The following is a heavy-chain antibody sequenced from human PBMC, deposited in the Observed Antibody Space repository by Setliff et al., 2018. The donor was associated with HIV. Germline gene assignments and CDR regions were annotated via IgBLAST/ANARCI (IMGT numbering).Heavy chain of an antibody. D-gene: IGHD4-17*01. Sequence: SETLSLTCTVSGGSMNSSSYYWGWIRQPPGKGLEWLGSIYYSGKTYDNPSLKSRVTLSVDTSKNQFSLKLSSVTAADTAVYYCASSYDYGAWGYFDLWGRGTQVTVSS. CDR3: ASSYDYGAWGYFDL. CDR2: IYYSGKT. V-gene: IGHV4-39*01. CDR1: GGSMNSSSYY. J-gene: IGHJ2*01.